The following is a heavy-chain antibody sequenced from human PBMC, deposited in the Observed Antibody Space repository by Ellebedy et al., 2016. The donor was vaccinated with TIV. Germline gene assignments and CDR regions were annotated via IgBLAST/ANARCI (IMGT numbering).Heavy chain of an antibody. Sequence: AASVKVSCKASGYTFSSYFIHWMRQAPGQGLEWMGIINPSAGTTAYAQNLQGRFTMARDTSTTTVYMELSSLRSVDTAVYYCAKSRSSGWLHTPDYWGQGTLVIVSS. D-gene: IGHD6-19*01. CDR2: INPSAGTT. V-gene: IGHV1-46*04. CDR1: GYTFSSYF. J-gene: IGHJ4*02. CDR3: AKSRSSGWLHTPDY.